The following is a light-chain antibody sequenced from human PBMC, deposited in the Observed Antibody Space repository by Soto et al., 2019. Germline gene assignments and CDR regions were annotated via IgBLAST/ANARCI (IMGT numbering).Light chain of an antibody. V-gene: IGLV7-46*01. CDR3: LLSCSGARLV. J-gene: IGLJ2*01. Sequence: QAVVTQEPSLTVSPGGTVTLTCGSSTGAVTSGHYPYWFQQKPGQAPRTLIYDTSNKHSWTPARFSGSLLGGKAALTLSGAQPEDEAEYYCLLSCSGARLVFGGGTQLTVL. CDR1: TGAVTSGHY. CDR2: DTS.